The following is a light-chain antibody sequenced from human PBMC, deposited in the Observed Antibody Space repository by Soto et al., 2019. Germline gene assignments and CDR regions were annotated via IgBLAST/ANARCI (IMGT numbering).Light chain of an antibody. CDR1: QRTSTY. CDR3: QQSYSAPRT. CDR2: SVS. Sequence: DIQMTQSPSSLSASVGDRVTITCRASQRTSTYVNWLQHKPGRAPKLLIYSVSNLQSGIPSRFSGSASGTEYSLSNSCLQPEDSATYYCQQSYSAPRTFGQGTNVEIK. J-gene: IGKJ1*01. V-gene: IGKV1-39*01.